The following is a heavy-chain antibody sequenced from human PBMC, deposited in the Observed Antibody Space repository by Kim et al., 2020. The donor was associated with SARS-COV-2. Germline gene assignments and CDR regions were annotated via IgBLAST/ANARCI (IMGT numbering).Heavy chain of an antibody. D-gene: IGHD3-22*01. J-gene: IGHJ4*02. V-gene: IGHV7-4-1*02. Sequence: AQGFTERFVFSLDTSVSTAYLQISSLKAEDTAVYYCARKYYDSSGYYFDSWGQGTLVTVSS. CDR3: ARKYYDSSGYYFDS.